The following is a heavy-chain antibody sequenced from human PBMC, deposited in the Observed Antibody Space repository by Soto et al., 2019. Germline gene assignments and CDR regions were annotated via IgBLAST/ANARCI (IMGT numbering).Heavy chain of an antibody. Sequence: SETLSLTCTVSGGSISSSSYYWGWIRQPPGKGLEWIGSIYYSGSTYYNPSLKSRVTISVDTSKNQFSLKLSSVTAADTAVYYCARQMEAVAAPFDYWGQGTLVTVSS. CDR3: ARQMEAVAAPFDY. D-gene: IGHD6-19*01. J-gene: IGHJ4*02. V-gene: IGHV4-39*01. CDR2: IYYSGST. CDR1: GGSISSSSYY.